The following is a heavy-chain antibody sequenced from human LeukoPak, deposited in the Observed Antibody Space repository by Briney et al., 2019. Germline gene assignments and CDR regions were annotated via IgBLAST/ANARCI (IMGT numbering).Heavy chain of an antibody. CDR3: ARRTPDYYYYYMDV. V-gene: IGHV3-23*01. J-gene: IGHJ6*03. Sequence: GGSLRLSCAASGFTFSSYAMSWVRQTPGKGLEWFSTISGSGGSTDYADSVKGRFTISRDNSKNTLYLQMNSLRAEDTAVYYCARRTPDYYYYYMDVWGKGTTVTVSS. CDR2: ISGSGGST. CDR1: GFTFSSYA.